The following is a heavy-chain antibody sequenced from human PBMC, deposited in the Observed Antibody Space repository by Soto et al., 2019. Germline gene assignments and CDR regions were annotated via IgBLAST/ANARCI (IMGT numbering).Heavy chain of an antibody. J-gene: IGHJ4*02. CDR3: AKGRGGELLVGQYS. V-gene: IGHV3-23*01. CDR2: ISGAGGST. Sequence: VHLLESGGGLVQTGGSLRLSCTASGFTFSSYAMSWVRQAPGKGLEWVSAISGAGGSTYYADSVKGRFTISRGNSKNMLDLQMHRLRAEDTGVYYCAKGRGGELLVGQYSWGQGTLVTVSS. CDR1: GFTFSSYA. D-gene: IGHD1-26*01.